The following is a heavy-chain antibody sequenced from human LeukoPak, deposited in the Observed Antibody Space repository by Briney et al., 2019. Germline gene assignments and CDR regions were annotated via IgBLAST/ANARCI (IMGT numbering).Heavy chain of an antibody. J-gene: IGHJ5*02. Sequence: GGSLRLSCAASGFTFSTYSMNWVRQAPGKGLEWVSYISPSSSTIHYADSVKGRLTISRDNAKNSLYLQMNSLRAEDTAVYYCARQTSDYRGDWFDPWGQGTLVTVSS. CDR1: GFTFSTYS. CDR3: ARQTSDYRGDWFDP. CDR2: ISPSSSTI. D-gene: IGHD4-11*01. V-gene: IGHV3-48*01.